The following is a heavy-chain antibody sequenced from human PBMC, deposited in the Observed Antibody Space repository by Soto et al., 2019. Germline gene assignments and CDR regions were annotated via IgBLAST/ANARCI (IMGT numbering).Heavy chain of an antibody. D-gene: IGHD6-6*01. CDR1: GFTFSSYW. CDR3: AREAWHSSSAGYY. V-gene: IGHV3-7*01. J-gene: IGHJ4*02. CDR2: IKQDGSEK. Sequence: GGSLSLSCAASGFTFSSYWMSWVRQAPGKGLEWVANIKQDGSEKYYVDSVKGRFTISRDNAKNSLYLQMNSLRAEDTAVYYCAREAWHSSSAGYYWGQGTLVTVPS.